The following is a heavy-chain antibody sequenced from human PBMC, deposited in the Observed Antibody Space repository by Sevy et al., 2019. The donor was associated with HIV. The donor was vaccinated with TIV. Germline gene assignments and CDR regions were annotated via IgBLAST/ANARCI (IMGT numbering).Heavy chain of an antibody. J-gene: IGHJ5*02. CDR2: IRAKAYGGNS. V-gene: IGHV3-49*03. CDR3: TRGGIAVTRRIFNWLDP. Sequence: GGSLRLSCTTSGFPFGAFAMSWFRQAPGKGLEWVGFIRAKAYGGNSEHAATVKCRFTIARDETKNNTYLQMDSLETEDTGVYFSTRGGIAVTRRIFNWLDPWGQGTQVTVSS. D-gene: IGHD6-19*01. CDR1: GFPFGAFA.